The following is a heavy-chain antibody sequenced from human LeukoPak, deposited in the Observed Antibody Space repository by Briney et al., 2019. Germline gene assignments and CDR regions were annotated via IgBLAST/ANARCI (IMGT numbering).Heavy chain of an antibody. Sequence: GGSLGLSCAASGFTFSSYGMHWVRQAPGKGLEWVAFIRYDGSNKYYADSVKGRFTISRDNSKNTLNLQMNSLRAEDTAVYYCAKDPTHYRVWDYYETIGLSYWGQGTLVTVSS. J-gene: IGHJ4*02. V-gene: IGHV3-30*02. CDR2: IRYDGSNK. CDR3: AKDPTHYRVWDYYETIGLSY. CDR1: GFTFSSYG. D-gene: IGHD3-22*01.